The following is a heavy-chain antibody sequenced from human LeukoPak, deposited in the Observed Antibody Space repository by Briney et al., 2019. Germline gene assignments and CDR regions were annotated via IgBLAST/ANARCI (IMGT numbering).Heavy chain of an antibody. Sequence: PGGSLRPSCSASGFTFSGYAMHWVRQAPGKGLEHVSGISGNGGSTYYADSVKGRFTISRDNAKNTLYLQMNSLRAEDTAVYYCARDITLTRGGRSDYWGQGTLVTVSA. CDR3: ARDITLTRGGRSDY. J-gene: IGHJ4*02. V-gene: IGHV3-64*04. CDR2: ISGNGGST. D-gene: IGHD3-10*01. CDR1: GFTFSGYA.